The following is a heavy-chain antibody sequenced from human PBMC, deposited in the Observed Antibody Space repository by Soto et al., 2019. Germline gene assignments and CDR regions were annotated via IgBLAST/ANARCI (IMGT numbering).Heavy chain of an antibody. J-gene: IGHJ3*02. CDR2: INSNSGAT. CDR1: GYSFAGFY. Sequence: ASVKVSGKASGYSFAGFYIHWMRQAPGQGLEWVGSINSNSGATTYAQKFQDSVAMTRDTSVSTAYMDLNRLTSDDTAIYYCAIIMTHSDSFDIWGQGTMVTVSS. D-gene: IGHD3-16*01. CDR3: AIIMTHSDSFDI. V-gene: IGHV1-2*04.